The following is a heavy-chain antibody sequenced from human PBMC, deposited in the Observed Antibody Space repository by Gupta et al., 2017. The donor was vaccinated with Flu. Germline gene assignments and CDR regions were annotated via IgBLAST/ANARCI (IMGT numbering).Heavy chain of an antibody. V-gene: IGHV1-3*01. CDR2: INAGNGNT. D-gene: IGHD4-17*01. CDR3: AGPRATVTTMNDAFDI. Sequence: QVQLVQSGAEVKKPGASVKVSCKASGYTFTSYAMHWVRQAPGQRLEWMGWINAGNGNTKYSQKFQGRVTITRDTSASTAYMELSSLRSEDTAVYYCAGPRATVTTMNDAFDIWGQGTMVTVSS. CDR1: GYTFTSYA. J-gene: IGHJ3*02.